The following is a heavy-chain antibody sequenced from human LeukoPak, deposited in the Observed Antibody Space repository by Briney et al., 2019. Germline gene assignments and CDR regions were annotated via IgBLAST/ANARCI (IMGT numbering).Heavy chain of an antibody. CDR2: IRGSGNSI. D-gene: IGHD1-26*01. CDR1: GFTFSNYD. V-gene: IGHV3-48*03. J-gene: IGHJ4*02. Sequence: GGSLRLSCAASGFTFSNYDMHWVRQAPGKGLEWVSYIRGSGNSIYYTDSVKGRFTISRDNAKNSLYLQVNSLRAEDTAVYYCARDQSIVGAPEAFDFWGQGTLVTVSS. CDR3: ARDQSIVGAPEAFDF.